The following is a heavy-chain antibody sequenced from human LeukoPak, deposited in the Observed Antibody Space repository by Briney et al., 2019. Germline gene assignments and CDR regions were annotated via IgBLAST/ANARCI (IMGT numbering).Heavy chain of an antibody. V-gene: IGHV3-23*01. CDR1: GFTFSSYA. CDR2: ISGGVGST. D-gene: IGHD2-21*02. CDR3: ARGEPPVVTGAFDI. J-gene: IGHJ3*02. Sequence: GGSLRLSCAASGFTFSSYAMSGVGQAPGKGREGVSAISGGVGSTYYADSVTGSFTISRDNSKNTLYLHMNSLRAEDTAVYYCARGEPPVVTGAFDIWGQGTMVTVSS.